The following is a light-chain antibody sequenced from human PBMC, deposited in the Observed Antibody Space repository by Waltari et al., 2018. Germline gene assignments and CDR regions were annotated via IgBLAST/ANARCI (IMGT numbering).Light chain of an antibody. CDR2: GAS. CDR1: QSVRSSY. J-gene: IGKJ5*01. CDR3: QQYGTLIT. Sequence: DIVLTQSPGTLSLSPGERATLSCRASQSVRSSYLAWYLQKPGQAPRLLIYGASSRATGIPDRFSGSGSGTDFTLTISRLEPDDLAVYYCQQYGTLITFGQGTRLEIK. V-gene: IGKV3-20*01.